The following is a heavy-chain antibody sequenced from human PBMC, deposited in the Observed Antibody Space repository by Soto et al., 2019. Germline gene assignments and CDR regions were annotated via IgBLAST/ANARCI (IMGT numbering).Heavy chain of an antibody. V-gene: IGHV4-31*03. CDR2: IYYSGST. D-gene: IGHD4-17*01. J-gene: IGHJ3*02. Sequence: PSETLSLTCTVSGGSISSGGYYWSWISQHPGKGLEWIGYIYYSGSTYYNPSLKSRVTISVDTSKNQFSLKLSSVTSAYTAVYYCARRYGDSFDIWGQGTMVTVSS. CDR1: GGSISSGGYY. CDR3: ARRYGDSFDI.